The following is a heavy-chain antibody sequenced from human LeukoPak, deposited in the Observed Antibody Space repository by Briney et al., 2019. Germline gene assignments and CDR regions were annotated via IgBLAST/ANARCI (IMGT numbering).Heavy chain of an antibody. V-gene: IGHV3-23*01. D-gene: IGHD3-10*01. CDR3: AKDPRREGLMEGDY. Sequence: PGGSLRLSCAASGFTFSSYAMNWVRQAPGKGLEWVSAISGSGGNTHYADSVKGRFTISRDNSKNTLYLQMNSLRAEDTAVYYCAKDPRREGLMEGDYWGQGTLVTVSS. CDR1: GFTFSSYA. J-gene: IGHJ4*02. CDR2: ISGSGGNT.